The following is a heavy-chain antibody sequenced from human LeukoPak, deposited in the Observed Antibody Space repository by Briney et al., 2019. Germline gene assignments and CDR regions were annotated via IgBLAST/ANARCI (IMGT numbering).Heavy chain of an antibody. V-gene: IGHV3-9*01. J-gene: IGHJ3*02. CDR1: GFTFDDYA. CDR3: ARGELFYDSSGYYTGDI. D-gene: IGHD3-22*01. CDR2: ISWNSGSI. Sequence: GGSLRLSCAASGFTFDDYAMHWVRQAPGKGLEWVSGISWNSGSIGYADSVKGRFTISRDNAKNTLYLLMNSLRAEDTAVYYCARGELFYDSSGYYTGDIWGQGTMVTVSS.